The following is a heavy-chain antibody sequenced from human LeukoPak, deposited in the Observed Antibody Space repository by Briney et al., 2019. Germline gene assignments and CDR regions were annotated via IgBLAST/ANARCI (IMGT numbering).Heavy chain of an antibody. CDR2: MRYDGINK. D-gene: IGHD5-12*01. CDR1: GFTFSSYG. Sequence: GGSLRLSCAASGFTFSSYGMHWVRQAPGKGLEWVAFMRYDGINKYYADSVKGRFTISRDNSKNTLYLQMNSLRDEDTALYYCAKDGYRIGEYYYYMDVWGKGTTVTISS. V-gene: IGHV3-30*02. J-gene: IGHJ6*03. CDR3: AKDGYRIGEYYYYMDV.